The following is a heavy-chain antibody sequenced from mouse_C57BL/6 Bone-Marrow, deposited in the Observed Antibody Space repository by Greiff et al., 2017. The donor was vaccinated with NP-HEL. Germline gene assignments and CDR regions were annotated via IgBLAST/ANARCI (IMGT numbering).Heavy chain of an antibody. CDR2: LWSGGST. CDR1: GFSLTSYG. J-gene: IGHJ4*01. D-gene: IGHD2-4*01. CDR3: AHKGDYYDYDYYAMDY. Sequence: VQLKESGPGLVQPSQSLSITCTVSGFSLTSYGVHWVRQPPGKGLEWLGVLWSGGSTDYNAAFISRPSISKDNYKSQVFFKMISLQADDTAIYYCAHKGDYYDYDYYAMDYWGQGTSVTVSS. V-gene: IGHV2-4*01.